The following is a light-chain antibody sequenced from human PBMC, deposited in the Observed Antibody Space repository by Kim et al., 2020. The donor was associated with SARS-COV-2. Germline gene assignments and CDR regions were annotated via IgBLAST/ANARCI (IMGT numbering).Light chain of an antibody. CDR1: HDISSD. CDR3: QHFNNYPYS. Sequence: GDEVTITCRASHDISSDLAWYQQKPGKPPKLLMYEASSLQSGVPSRFSGSGSGTDFTLTISSLQPEDFATYYCQHFNNYPYSFGQGTKLEI. J-gene: IGKJ2*03. V-gene: IGKV1D-13*01. CDR2: EAS.